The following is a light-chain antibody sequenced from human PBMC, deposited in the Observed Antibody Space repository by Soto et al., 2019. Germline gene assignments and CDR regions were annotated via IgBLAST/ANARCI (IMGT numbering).Light chain of an antibody. Sequence: DDVMTQTPLSLSVAPGQPASISCKSSQSLLHITGETFLFWYLQKPGQSPQILIYEVSTRVSGVPDRFSGSGSGTDFTLEISRVETDDVGIYYCMQSTQLPPTVGQGTRRGI. CDR3: MQSTQLPPT. V-gene: IGKV2D-29*02. CDR2: EVS. CDR1: QSLLHITGETF. J-gene: IGKJ5*01.